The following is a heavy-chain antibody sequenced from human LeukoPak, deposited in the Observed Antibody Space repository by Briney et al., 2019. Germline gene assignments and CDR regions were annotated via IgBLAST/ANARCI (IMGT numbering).Heavy chain of an antibody. J-gene: IGHJ4*02. CDR1: GFTFSSYG. V-gene: IGHV3-30*18. CDR3: AKVSGYYYDPGSFDY. CDR2: ISYDGSNK. Sequence: GGSLRLSCAASGFTFSSYGMHWVRQAPGKGLEWVAVISYDGSNKYHADSVKGRFTISRDNSKNTLYLQMNSLRAEDTAVYYCAKVSGYYYDPGSFDYWGQGTLVTVSS. D-gene: IGHD3-22*01.